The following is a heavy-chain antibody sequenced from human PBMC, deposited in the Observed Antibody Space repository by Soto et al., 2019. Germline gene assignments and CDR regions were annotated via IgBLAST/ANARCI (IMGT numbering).Heavy chain of an antibody. Sequence: SVKVSCKASGGTFSSYTISWVRQAPGQGLEWMGRIIPILGIANYAQKFQGRVTITADKSTSTAYMELSSLRSEDTAVYYCARPAYYYDSSGYYFDYFDYWGQGTLVTVSS. D-gene: IGHD3-22*01. CDR2: IIPILGIA. V-gene: IGHV1-69*02. CDR3: ARPAYYYDSSGYYFDYFDY. CDR1: GGTFSSYT. J-gene: IGHJ4*02.